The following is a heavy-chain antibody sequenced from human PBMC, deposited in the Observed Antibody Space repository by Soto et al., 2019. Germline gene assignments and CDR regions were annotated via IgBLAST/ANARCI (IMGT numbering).Heavy chain of an antibody. CDR1: GFTVSGYY. CDR3: ATGQQVRMADI. V-gene: IGHV3-11*03. Sequence: QVQLLESGGGLLKPGGSLRLSCAASGFTVSGYYMGWIRQPPGKGLEWMSYISGDGSRTNYADSVRGRFTISRDNAKNSLYLQMNSLTAEDTAVCFCATGQQVRMADIWGQGTMVTVSS. CDR2: ISGDGSRT. D-gene: IGHD6-13*01. J-gene: IGHJ3*02.